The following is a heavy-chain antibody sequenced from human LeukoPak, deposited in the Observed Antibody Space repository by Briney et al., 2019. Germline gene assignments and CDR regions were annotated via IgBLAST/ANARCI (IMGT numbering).Heavy chain of an antibody. CDR1: GGSISSGSHY. CDR2: IYYSGST. V-gene: IGHV4-61*01. J-gene: IGHJ4*02. CDR3: ARRGYSGYETGLDY. D-gene: IGHD5-12*01. Sequence: SETLSLTCTVSGGSISSGSHYWSWIRQPPGKGLEWIGYIYYSGSTNYNPSLKSRVTISVDTSKNQFSLKLSSVTAADTAVYYCARRGYSGYETGLDYWGQGTLVTVSS.